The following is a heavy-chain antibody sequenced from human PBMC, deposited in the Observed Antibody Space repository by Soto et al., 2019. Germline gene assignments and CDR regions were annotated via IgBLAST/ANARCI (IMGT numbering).Heavy chain of an antibody. V-gene: IGHV1-69*13. CDR1: GGTFSSYA. Sequence: ASVKVSCKASGGTFSSYAISWVRQAPGQGLEWMGGIIPIFGTANYAQKFQGRVTITADESTSTAYMELSSLRSEDTAVYYCARANREVHSSRIYYYYYGMDVWGQGTTVTVSS. CDR2: IIPIFGTA. J-gene: IGHJ6*02. CDR3: ARANREVHSSRIYYYYYGMDV. D-gene: IGHD6-13*01.